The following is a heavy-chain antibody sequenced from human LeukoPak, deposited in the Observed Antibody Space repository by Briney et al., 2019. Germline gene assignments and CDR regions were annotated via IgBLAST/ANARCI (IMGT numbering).Heavy chain of an antibody. V-gene: IGHV3-66*01. Sequence: PRGSLRLSCVASGILVSSNYMSWVRQAPGKGLEWVSFIDSTGSTYYADSVKGRFTISRDNSRNTLYLQMNSLRVEDTAVYYCARRERLGYSYGRGTLDIWGQGTMVTVSS. J-gene: IGHJ3*02. CDR1: GILVSSNY. CDR2: IDSTGST. D-gene: IGHD5-18*01. CDR3: ARRERLGYSYGRGTLDI.